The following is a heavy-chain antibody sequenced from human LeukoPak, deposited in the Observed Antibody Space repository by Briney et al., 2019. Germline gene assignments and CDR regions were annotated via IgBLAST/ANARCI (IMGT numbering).Heavy chain of an antibody. CDR2: IIPIFGTT. D-gene: IGHD3-22*01. CDR3: ARARGGGYDSSGYYYLPDY. CDR1: GGTFSSYA. Sequence: SVKVSCKASGGTFSSYAISWVRQAPGQGLEWMGGIIPIFGTTNYAQKFQGRVTITADESTSTAYMELSSLRSEDTAGYYCARARGGGYDSSGYYYLPDYWGQGTLVTVSS. J-gene: IGHJ4*02. V-gene: IGHV1-69*13.